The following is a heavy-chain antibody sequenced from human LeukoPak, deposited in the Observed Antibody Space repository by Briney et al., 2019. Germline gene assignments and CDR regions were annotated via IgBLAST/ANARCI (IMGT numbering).Heavy chain of an antibody. CDR3: ARDDGGSATFDY. CDR1: GFTFSSYY. V-gene: IGHV3-11*01. CDR2: ISHSGTI. D-gene: IGHD2-15*01. J-gene: IGHJ4*02. Sequence: PGGSLRLSCAASGFTFSSYYMSWIRQAPGKGLEWVSDISHSGTIHYAESVKGRFTISRDNAKNPLYLQMNSLRAEDTAMYYCARDDGGSATFDYWGQGTLVTVSS.